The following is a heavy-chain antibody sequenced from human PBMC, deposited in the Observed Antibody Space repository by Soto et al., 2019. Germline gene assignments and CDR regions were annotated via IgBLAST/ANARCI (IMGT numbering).Heavy chain of an antibody. V-gene: IGHV3-74*01. CDR2: INSDGSRI. Sequence: GGSLRLSCAASGFTLSRYWTHWVRQGPGKGLVWVSRINSDGSRISYADSVKGRFTISRDNAKNTLYLQMNSLRAEDTAVYYCARVYYYENSVDSHFDYWGQGTLVTVSS. CDR3: ARVYYYENSVDSHFDY. CDR1: GFTLSRYW. J-gene: IGHJ4*02. D-gene: IGHD3-22*01.